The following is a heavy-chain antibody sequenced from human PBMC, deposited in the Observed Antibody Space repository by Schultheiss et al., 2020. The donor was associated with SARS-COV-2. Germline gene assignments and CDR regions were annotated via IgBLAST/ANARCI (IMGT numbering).Heavy chain of an antibody. CDR1: GGSFSGYY. CDR3: ARVHDTSGYYNFAY. J-gene: IGHJ4*02. Sequence: SETLSLTCAVYGGSFSGYYWSWIRQPPGKGLEWIGEINHSGSTNYNPSLKSRVTISVDTSKNQFSLKLSSVTAADTAVYYCARVHDTSGYYNFAYWGQGTLVTVSS. D-gene: IGHD3-22*01. CDR2: INHSGST. V-gene: IGHV4-34*01.